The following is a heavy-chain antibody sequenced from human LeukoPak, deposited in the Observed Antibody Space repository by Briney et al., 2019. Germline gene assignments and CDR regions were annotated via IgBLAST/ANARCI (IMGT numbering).Heavy chain of an antibody. J-gene: IGHJ4*02. CDR3: ARDPEGHGYYFDY. CDR1: GGSTSNYF. V-gene: IGHV4-4*07. CDR2: IHTSGST. D-gene: IGHD3-3*01. Sequence: KPSETLSLTCTVSGGSTSNYFCTWLRQSAGKGLEWIGRIHTSGSTNYNPSLESRVSMSVDTSKNQFSLKLSSVTAADTAVYYCARDPEGHGYYFDYWGQGALVTVSS.